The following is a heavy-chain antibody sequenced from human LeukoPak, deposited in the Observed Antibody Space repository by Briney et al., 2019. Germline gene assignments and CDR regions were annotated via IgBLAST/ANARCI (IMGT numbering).Heavy chain of an antibody. CDR1: GYTFTGYY. J-gene: IGHJ5*02. Sequence: SVKVSCKASGYTFTGYYMHWVRQAPGQGLEWMGGIIPIFGTANYAQKFQGRVTITADKSTSTAYMELSSLRSEDTAVYYCARGFGSGSPKWFDPWGQGTLVTVSS. CDR2: IIPIFGTA. V-gene: IGHV1-69*06. D-gene: IGHD3-10*01. CDR3: ARGFGSGSPKWFDP.